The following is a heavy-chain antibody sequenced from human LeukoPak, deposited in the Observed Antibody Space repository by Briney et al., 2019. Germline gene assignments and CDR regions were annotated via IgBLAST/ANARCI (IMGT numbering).Heavy chain of an antibody. CDR1: GFTFSSYS. CDR3: ARETGGYYYMDV. D-gene: IGHD1-1*01. J-gene: IGHJ6*03. Sequence: GSLRLSCAASGFTFSSYSMNWVRQAPGKGLEWVSSISSSSSYIYYADSVKGRFTITRDNAKNSLYLQMNSLRAEDTAVYYCARETGGYYYMDVWGKGTTVTVSS. CDR2: ISSSSSYI. V-gene: IGHV3-21*01.